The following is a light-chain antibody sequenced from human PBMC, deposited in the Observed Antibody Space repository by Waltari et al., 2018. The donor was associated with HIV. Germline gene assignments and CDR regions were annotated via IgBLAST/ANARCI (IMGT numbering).Light chain of an antibody. J-gene: IGKJ4*01. CDR3: QQTYTIPPT. V-gene: IGKV4-1*01. Sequence: DIVMIQSPDSLAVSLGERATIKCKSSQKVFYSSNNKNYLSWYQQKPGQPPKLLIYWASSRQSGVPERFSGSGSGTDFTLSINGLQAEDVAVYFCQQTYTIPPTFGGGTKVEIK. CDR1: QKVFYSSNNKNY. CDR2: WAS.